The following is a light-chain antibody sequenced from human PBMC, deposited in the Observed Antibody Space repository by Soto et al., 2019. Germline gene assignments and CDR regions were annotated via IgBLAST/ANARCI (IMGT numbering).Light chain of an antibody. CDR3: QQRSNWPLT. V-gene: IGKV3-11*01. CDR1: QSIGIN. Sequence: EIVMPQSPATLSVSPGARATLSCRASQSIGINLAWYQQKPGQAPRLLIYDASNRATGIPARFSGSGSGTDFTLTISSLEPEDFAVYYCQQRSNWPLTFGGGTKVDIK. CDR2: DAS. J-gene: IGKJ4*01.